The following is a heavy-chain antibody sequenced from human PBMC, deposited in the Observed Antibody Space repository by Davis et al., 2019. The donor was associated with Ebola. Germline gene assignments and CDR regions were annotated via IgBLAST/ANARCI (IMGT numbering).Heavy chain of an antibody. J-gene: IGHJ4*02. D-gene: IGHD5-12*01. CDR3: GRSAYSGYQFDY. CDR2: IYPGDSDT. V-gene: IGHV5-51*01. CDR1: GYRFTNYW. Sequence: KVSCKGSGYRFTNYWIGWVRQMPGKGLEWMGIIYPGDSDTRYSPSFQGQVTISVDKSISTAYLQWSSLKASDTAMYFCGRSAYSGYQFDYWGQGTLVTVSS.